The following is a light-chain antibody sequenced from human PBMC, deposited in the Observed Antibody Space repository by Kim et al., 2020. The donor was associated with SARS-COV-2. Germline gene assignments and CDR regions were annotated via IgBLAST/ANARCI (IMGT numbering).Light chain of an antibody. CDR2: DAS. J-gene: IGKJ4*01. CDR1: QSVRHH. Sequence: EIVLTQSPATLSLYPGERATLSCRASQSVRHHLAWYQQKRGQAPRLLIYDASNRATGIPARFSGSGSGTDFNLTINSLEPEDLAVYYCQQRYSWPPLTFGGGTKLEI. CDR3: QQRYSWPPLT. V-gene: IGKV3-11*01.